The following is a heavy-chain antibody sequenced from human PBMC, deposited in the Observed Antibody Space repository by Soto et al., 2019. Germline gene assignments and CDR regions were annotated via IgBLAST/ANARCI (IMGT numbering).Heavy chain of an antibody. CDR2: IIPIFGTA. J-gene: IGHJ4*02. D-gene: IGHD6-19*01. CDR3: ARVQGLPSIAVAGPLAG. Sequence: QVQLVQSGAEVKKPGSSVKVSCKASGGTFSSYAISWVRQAPGQGLEWMGGIIPIFGTANYAQKFQGRVMITADESTSTAYMELSSLRSEDTAVYYCARVQGLPSIAVAGPLAGWGQGTLVTVSS. CDR1: GGTFSSYA. V-gene: IGHV1-69*01.